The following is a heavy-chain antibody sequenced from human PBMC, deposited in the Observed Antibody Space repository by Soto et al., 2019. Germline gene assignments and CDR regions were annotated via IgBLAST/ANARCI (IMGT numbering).Heavy chain of an antibody. J-gene: IGHJ6*03. V-gene: IGHV3-7*01. CDR1: GFTFSSYW. Sequence: GGSLRLSCAASGFTFSSYWMSWVRQAPGKGLEWVANIKQDGSEKYYVDSVKGRVTISRDNAKNSLYLQMNSLGAEDTAVYYCASDIVVVPARVYYYYMDVWGKGTTVTVSS. CDR2: IKQDGSEK. D-gene: IGHD2-2*01. CDR3: ASDIVVVPARVYYYYMDV.